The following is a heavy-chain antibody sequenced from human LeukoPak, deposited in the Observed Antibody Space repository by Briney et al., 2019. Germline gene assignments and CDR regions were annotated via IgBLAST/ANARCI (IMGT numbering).Heavy chain of an antibody. J-gene: IGHJ5*02. D-gene: IGHD3-10*01. V-gene: IGHV4-39*01. Sequence: SETLSLTCSVSGGSISSNIHYWGWVRQPPGKGLEWIGSSYYSGGSYYNPSLKSRVTMSVDTSKNQFSLKLTSVTATDTAVYYCARFALWFARLDPWGQGTLVTVSS. CDR1: GGSISSNIHY. CDR2: SYYSGGS. CDR3: ARFALWFARLDP.